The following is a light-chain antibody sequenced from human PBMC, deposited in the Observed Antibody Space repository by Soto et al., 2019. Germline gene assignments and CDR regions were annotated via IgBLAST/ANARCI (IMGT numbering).Light chain of an antibody. J-gene: IGKJ1*01. Sequence: EIVLTQSPGTLSLSPGERATLSCRASQSVSSSYLAWNQQRPDQAPRLLIYGASSRATGIPDRFSGSGSGTDFTLTIITLEPEDFAVYFCQQYGSSPPWTFGQGTEVEIK. CDR3: QQYGSSPPWT. V-gene: IGKV3-20*01. CDR1: QSVSSSY. CDR2: GAS.